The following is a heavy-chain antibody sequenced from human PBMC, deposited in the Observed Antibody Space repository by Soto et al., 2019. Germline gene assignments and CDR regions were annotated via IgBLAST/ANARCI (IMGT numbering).Heavy chain of an antibody. Sequence: AQLLESGGDLVQPGGSLRLSCAASGFTFSSYAMTWVRQAPGKGLEWVSVTGSTGDNTYYADSVKGRFTISRDNSKNTLYLQMNSLRAEDTAVYYCAKGWRSSSYWGQGTLVTVSS. CDR1: GFTFSSYA. CDR2: TGSTGDNT. CDR3: AKGWRSSSY. D-gene: IGHD6-6*01. J-gene: IGHJ4*02. V-gene: IGHV3-23*01.